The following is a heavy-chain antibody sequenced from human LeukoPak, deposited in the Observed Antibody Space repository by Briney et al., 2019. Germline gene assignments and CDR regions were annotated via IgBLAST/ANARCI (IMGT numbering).Heavy chain of an antibody. D-gene: IGHD2-2*03. J-gene: IGHJ4*02. CDR1: GYXFTSYP. CDR3: ARLGYCGSTSCQ. CDR2: INPSGGST. Sequence: ASVKVSCKASGYXFTSYPVHWVRQAPGQGLEWMGLINPSGGSTNHAQKFQGRVTMTRDTSTSTVYMELSSLRSDDTAVYYCARLGYCGSTSCQWGQGTLVTVSS. V-gene: IGHV1-46*01.